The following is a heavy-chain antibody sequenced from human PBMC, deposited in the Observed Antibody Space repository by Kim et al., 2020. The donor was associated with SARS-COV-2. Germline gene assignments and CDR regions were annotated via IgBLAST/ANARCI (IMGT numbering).Heavy chain of an antibody. V-gene: IGHV1-69*01. CDR3: ARGSYSDYGGY. J-gene: IGHJ4*02. Sequence: ANYAQKFQGRVTITADESTSTAYMELSSLRSEDTAVYYCARGSYSDYGGYWGQGTLVTVSS. D-gene: IGHD4-17*01. CDR2: A.